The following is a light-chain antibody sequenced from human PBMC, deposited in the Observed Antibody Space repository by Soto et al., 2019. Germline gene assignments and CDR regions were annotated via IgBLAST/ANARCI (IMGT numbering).Light chain of an antibody. Sequence: EIVMTQSPATLSVSPGERVTLSCRASQSVSSNLAWFQQKPGQAPRLLIYGASTRATGIPARFSGSGSGTEFTLTISSLQSEDFAVYFCQQYNNWLLWTFGQGTKLEIK. CDR2: GAS. J-gene: IGKJ2*02. CDR1: QSVSSN. CDR3: QQYNNWLLWT. V-gene: IGKV3-15*01.